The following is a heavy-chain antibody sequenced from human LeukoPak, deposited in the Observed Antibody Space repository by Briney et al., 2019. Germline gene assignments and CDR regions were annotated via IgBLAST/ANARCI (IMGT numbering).Heavy chain of an antibody. V-gene: IGHV5-51*01. CDR3: ARRDGSANYYYDY. CDR2: IYPGDSDT. J-gene: IGHJ4*02. Sequence: GESLKISCKGSGYSFARYWIGWVRQMPGKGLEWMGIIYPGDSDTRYSPSFQGQVTISADKSINTAYLRWSSLKASDTAMYYCARRDGSANYYYDYWGQGTLVTVSS. CDR1: GYSFARYW. D-gene: IGHD3-10*01.